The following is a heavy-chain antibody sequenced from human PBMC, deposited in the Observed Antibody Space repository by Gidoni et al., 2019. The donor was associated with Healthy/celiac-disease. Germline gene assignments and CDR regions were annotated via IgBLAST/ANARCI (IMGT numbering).Heavy chain of an antibody. CDR3: ARILSGDDYPLGAY. D-gene: IGHD5-12*01. Sequence: EVQLVESGGGLVQPGGSLRLSCAASGFTFSSYSMNWVRQAPGKGLEWVSYIISSSSTIYYADSVKVRFTISRDNAKNSLYLQMNSLRAEDAALYYCARILSGDDYPLGAYWGQGTLVTVSS. V-gene: IGHV3-48*01. CDR2: IISSSSTI. J-gene: IGHJ4*02. CDR1: GFTFSSYS.